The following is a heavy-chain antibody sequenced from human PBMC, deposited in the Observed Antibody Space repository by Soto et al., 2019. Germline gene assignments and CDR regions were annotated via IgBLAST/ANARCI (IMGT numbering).Heavy chain of an antibody. V-gene: IGHV3-15*01. CDR1: GFSFNNAW. CDR3: TTNPRVEQQRKSRFYFYGMDV. CDR2: IKSKTDGETT. J-gene: IGHJ6*02. D-gene: IGHD6-13*01. Sequence: GGSLRLSCAASGFSFNNAWMSWVRQAPGKGPEWVGRIKSKTDGETTDYAAPVTGRFTISRDDSKNTLFLQMNSLKTEDTAVYYCTTNPRVEQQRKSRFYFYGMDVWGQGTTVTVSS.